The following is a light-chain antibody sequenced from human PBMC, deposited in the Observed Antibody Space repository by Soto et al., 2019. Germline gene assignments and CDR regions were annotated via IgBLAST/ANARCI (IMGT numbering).Light chain of an antibody. CDR3: RQANSFPYT. CDR2: ATS. V-gene: IGKV1-12*01. J-gene: IGKJ2*01. CDR1: QGISTW. Sequence: DIQMTQSPSSVSASVGDRVTITCRASQGISTWLGWYQQKPGKAPKLLIYATSILQSGVPSRFSGSGSGTDFTLTISSLQPEDFATYYCRQANSFPYTFGQGTKLEVK.